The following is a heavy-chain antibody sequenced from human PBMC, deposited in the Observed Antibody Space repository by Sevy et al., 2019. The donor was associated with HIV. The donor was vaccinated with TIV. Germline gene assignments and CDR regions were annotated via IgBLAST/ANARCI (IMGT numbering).Heavy chain of an antibody. CDR3: AKAYDVWSGSFSSLDP. Sequence: GGSLRLSCAASGFTFSSYAMSWVRQAPGKGLEWVSTISGSAGSTYYADSVKGRFTISRDNSKNTLYLQMNSLRAEDTAVYYCAKAYDVWSGSFSSLDPWGQGILVTVSS. D-gene: IGHD3-3*01. J-gene: IGHJ5*02. CDR2: ISGSAGST. V-gene: IGHV3-23*01. CDR1: GFTFSSYA.